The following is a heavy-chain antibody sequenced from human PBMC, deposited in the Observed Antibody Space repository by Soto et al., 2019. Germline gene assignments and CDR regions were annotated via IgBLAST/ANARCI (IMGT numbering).Heavy chain of an antibody. Sequence: GGSLRVSCAASGFTFSSYEMNWVRQAPGKGLEWVSYISSSGSTIYYADSVKGRFTISRDNAKNSLYLQMNSLRAGDTAVYYCAGSSGYYSYYYYGMDVWGQGTTVTVSS. D-gene: IGHD3-22*01. J-gene: IGHJ6*02. CDR2: ISSSGSTI. CDR3: AGSSGYYSYYYYGMDV. V-gene: IGHV3-48*03. CDR1: GFTFSSYE.